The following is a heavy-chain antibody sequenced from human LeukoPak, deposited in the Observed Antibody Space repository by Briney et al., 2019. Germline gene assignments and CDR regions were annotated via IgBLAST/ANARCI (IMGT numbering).Heavy chain of an antibody. CDR1: GHTFTNYG. Sequence: ASVKVSCKASGHTFTNYGISWVRQAPGQGLEWMGWISAYNGNTNYAQKLQGRVTMTTDTSTSTAYMELRSLRSDDTAVYYCARDPCANGVCYFDFWGQGTLVTVSS. CDR2: ISAYNGNT. J-gene: IGHJ4*02. D-gene: IGHD2-8*01. V-gene: IGHV1-18*01. CDR3: ARDPCANGVCYFDF.